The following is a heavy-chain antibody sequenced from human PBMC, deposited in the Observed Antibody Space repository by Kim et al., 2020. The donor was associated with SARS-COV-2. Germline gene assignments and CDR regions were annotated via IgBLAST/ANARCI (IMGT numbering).Heavy chain of an antibody. V-gene: IGHV1-69*13. J-gene: IGHJ3*02. D-gene: IGHD5-18*01. CDR3: AREGYRAAMVSNDAFDI. Sequence: SVKVSCKASGGTFSSYAISWVRQAPGQGLEWMGGIIPIFGTANYAQKFQGRVTITADESTSTAYMELSSLRSEDTAVYYCAREGYRAAMVSNDAFDIWGQGTMVTVSS. CDR1: GGTFSSYA. CDR2: IIPIFGTA.